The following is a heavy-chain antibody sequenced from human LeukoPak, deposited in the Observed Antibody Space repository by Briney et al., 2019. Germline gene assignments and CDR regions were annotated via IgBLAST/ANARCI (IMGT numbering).Heavy chain of an antibody. D-gene: IGHD6-19*01. CDR2: ISWNSGSI. J-gene: IGHJ4*02. CDR1: GFTFDDYA. V-gene: IGHV3-9*01. CDR3: AKGGGSGWSGFYFDY. Sequence: PGGSLRLSCAASGFTFDDYAMHWVRHAPGKGLEWVSGISWNSGSIGYADSVKGRFTISRDNAKNSLYLQMNSLRAEDTALYYCAKGGGSGWSGFYFDYWGQGTLVTVSS.